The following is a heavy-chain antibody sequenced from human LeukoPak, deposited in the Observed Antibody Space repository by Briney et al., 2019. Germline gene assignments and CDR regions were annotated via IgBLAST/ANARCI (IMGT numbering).Heavy chain of an antibody. CDR2: IYYSGST. CDR3: ARYAADGRTLEY. V-gene: IGHV4-59*13. Sequence: SETLSLTCTVSGGSISGYYWSWIRQPPGKGLEWIGYIYYSGSTSYSPSPTSRVTISVDTSKMQISLKLNSVTAADTAVYYCARYAADGRTLEYWGQGTLVTVSS. J-gene: IGHJ4*02. D-gene: IGHD6-25*01. CDR1: GGSISGYY.